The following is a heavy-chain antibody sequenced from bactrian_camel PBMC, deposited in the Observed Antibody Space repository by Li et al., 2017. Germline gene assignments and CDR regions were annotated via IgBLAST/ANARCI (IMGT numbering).Heavy chain of an antibody. J-gene: IGHJ6*01. CDR1: GFGPNDIY. D-gene: IGHD6*01. V-gene: IGHV3-2*01. CDR3: ATLYGGNWANPRYFGY. Sequence: HVQLVESGGGSVQPGGSLTLSCAASGFGPNDIYVSWIRQARGKGLEWVSNIYSDGMQTYYADSVKGRFTISGDVAKSTVYLQMNSLKSEDTALYYCATLYGGNWANPRYFGYWGQGTQVTVS. CDR2: IYSDGMQT.